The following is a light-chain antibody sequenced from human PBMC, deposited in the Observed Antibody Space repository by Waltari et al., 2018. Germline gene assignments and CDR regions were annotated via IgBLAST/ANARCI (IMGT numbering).Light chain of an antibody. CDR2: QDT. Sequence: SFELTQPPSVSMSPGQTASITCSGDILGNKYASWYQHKPGQSPLLVIYQDTKRPSGLPERFSGSKSGSAATLTISGTQAMDEADYYCQALGTGAGVFGGGTKLTVL. V-gene: IGLV3-1*01. J-gene: IGLJ3*02. CDR3: QALGTGAGV. CDR1: ILGNKY.